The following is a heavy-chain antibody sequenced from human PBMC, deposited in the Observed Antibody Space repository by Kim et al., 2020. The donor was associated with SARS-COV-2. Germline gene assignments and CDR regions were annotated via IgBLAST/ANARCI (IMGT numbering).Heavy chain of an antibody. CDR2: VSQDGSQK. CDR1: EFTFSNFW. CDR3: ARRNPRTGVGGWGYRMDV. J-gene: IGHJ6*02. V-gene: IGHV3-7*03. Sequence: GGSLRLSCVASEFTFSNFWMTWVRQAPGKGLEWVASVSQDGSQKYYVDSVKGRFTISRDNTKNSLYLQMSSLRADDTAVYHCARRNPRTGVGGWGYRMDVWGRGTTVTVSS. D-gene: IGHD6-19*01.